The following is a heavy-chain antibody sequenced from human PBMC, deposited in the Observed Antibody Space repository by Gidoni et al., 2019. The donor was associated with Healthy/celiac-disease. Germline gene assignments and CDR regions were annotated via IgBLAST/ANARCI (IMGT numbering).Heavy chain of an antibody. D-gene: IGHD5-18*01. V-gene: IGHV4-34*01. CDR1: GRAFSGYY. Sequence: QVQLQQWGPGLLKPSETLSLTCAVSGRAFSGYYWSWIRQPPGKGLEWIGEINHSGSTNYNPSLKSRVTISVDTSKNQVSLKLSSVTAADTAVYYCARGYYTAMVAEDGMLDYWGQGTLVTVSS. J-gene: IGHJ4*02. CDR2: INHSGST. CDR3: ARGYYTAMVAEDGMLDY.